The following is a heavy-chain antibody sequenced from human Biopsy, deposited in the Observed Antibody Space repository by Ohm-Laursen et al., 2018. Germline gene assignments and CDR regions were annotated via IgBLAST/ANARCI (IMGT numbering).Heavy chain of an antibody. CDR3: ARELVDMATLDYHFDR. Sequence: SDTLSLTCNVSDGSIDNYHWTWIRQAPGKTLEWIGSITYRGSTYYNPSLKSRVTVSVDPSKNQFSLRLTSVTAADTAVYFCARELVDMATLDYHFDRWGRGTLVTVSS. CDR1: DGSIDNYH. D-gene: IGHD5-24*01. J-gene: IGHJ4*02. V-gene: IGHV4-59*01. CDR2: ITYRGST.